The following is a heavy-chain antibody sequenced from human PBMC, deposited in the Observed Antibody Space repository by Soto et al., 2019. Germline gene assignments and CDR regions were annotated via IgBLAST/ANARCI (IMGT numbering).Heavy chain of an antibody. J-gene: IGHJ4*02. CDR3: ARDLYDSSGYFAP. CDR2: ISAYNGNT. V-gene: IGHV1-18*01. D-gene: IGHD3-22*01. Sequence: ASVNVSCKCSGYTFTSYCISWVRQAPGQGLEWMGWISAYNGNTNGAQKLQGRVTMTTDTSTSTAYLELRSLRSDDTAVYYCARDLYDSSGYFAPWGQGTLVTVSS. CDR1: GYTFTSYC.